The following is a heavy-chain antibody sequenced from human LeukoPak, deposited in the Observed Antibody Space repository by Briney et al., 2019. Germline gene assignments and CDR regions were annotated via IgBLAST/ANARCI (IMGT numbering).Heavy chain of an antibody. Sequence: GASVKVSCKASGYTFTGYYMHWVRQAPGQGLEWMGWINPNSGGTNYAQKFQGRVTMTRDTSISTAYMELSRLRSDDTAVYYCAREVARDNYYDSSGYSFMGPENDYWGQGTLVTVSS. CDR1: GYTFTGYY. V-gene: IGHV1-2*02. D-gene: IGHD3-22*01. J-gene: IGHJ4*02. CDR2: INPNSGGT. CDR3: AREVARDNYYDSSGYSFMGPENDY.